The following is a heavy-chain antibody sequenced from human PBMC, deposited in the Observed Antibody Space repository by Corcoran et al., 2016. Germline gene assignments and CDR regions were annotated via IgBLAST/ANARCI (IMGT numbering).Heavy chain of an antibody. D-gene: IGHD6-19*01. CDR3: ARGGGADRDSGWRHFDY. Sequence: QVQLQQWGAGLLKPSETLSLTCAVYGGSFSGYYWSWIRQPPGKGLEWIGEINHSGSTNSNPSLKSRVTISVDTSKNQFSLKLSPVTAADTAVYYCARGGGADRDSGWRHFDYWGQGTLVTVSS. CDR2: INHSGST. J-gene: IGHJ4*02. CDR1: GGSFSGYY. V-gene: IGHV4-34*01.